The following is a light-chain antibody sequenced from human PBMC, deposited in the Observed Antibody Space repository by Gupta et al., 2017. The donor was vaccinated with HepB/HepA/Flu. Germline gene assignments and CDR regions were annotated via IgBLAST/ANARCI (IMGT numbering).Light chain of an antibody. J-gene: IGKJ4*01. Sequence: EIVLTQSTVTLSLSPGESATLSCRASQSASSSYLAWYQQKPGQAPRLLIYGGSSRATAILDRLSGSGSPTAFTLTIIRLELEDFAVYCCQQYCASPPSFGGWTKVEMK. CDR2: GGS. CDR3: QQYCASPPS. CDR1: QSASSSY. V-gene: IGKV3-20*01.